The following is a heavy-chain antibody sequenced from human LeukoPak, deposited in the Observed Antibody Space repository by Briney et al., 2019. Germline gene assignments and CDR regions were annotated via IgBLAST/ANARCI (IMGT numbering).Heavy chain of an antibody. D-gene: IGHD3-3*01. Sequence: GGSLRLSCAASGFTFSSYAMNWVRQAPGKGPEWVSYISSGSSTMNYADSVKGRFTISRDNAKNSLYLQMNSLRVEDTAVYYCARDGFLEWLLYSYYFDYWGQGTLVTVSS. CDR3: ARDGFLEWLLYSYYFDY. CDR1: GFTFSSYA. V-gene: IGHV3-48*01. CDR2: ISSGSSTM. J-gene: IGHJ4*02.